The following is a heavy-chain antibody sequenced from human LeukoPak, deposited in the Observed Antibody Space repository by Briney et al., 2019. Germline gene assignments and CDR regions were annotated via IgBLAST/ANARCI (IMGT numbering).Heavy chain of an antibody. D-gene: IGHD4-17*01. CDR1: RFTFRNYY. V-gene: IGHV3-21*01. CDR3: ARATSGTTYEY. J-gene: IGHJ4*02. CDR2: ITGSSSCI. Sequence: GGALRLSFAASRFTFRNYYMNWVRPAPGKGLDGVSFITGSSSCIYYTDAVKGRFTISTDNPKNTLFLQKNNMRDEDTAVYFCARATSGTTYEYWGQGTLVTVSS.